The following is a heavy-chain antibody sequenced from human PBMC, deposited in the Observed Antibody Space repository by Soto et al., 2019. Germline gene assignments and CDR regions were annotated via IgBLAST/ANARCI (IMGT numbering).Heavy chain of an antibody. D-gene: IGHD3-16*01. CDR2: ISYGGST. J-gene: IGHJ5*02. Sequence: PSETLSLTCAVSGGSISDYFWNWVRQPPGKGLEWIGHISYGGSTNYNPSLRSRVFISIDMSKNQVSLRLSSLTAADTAVYYCARDTAYLHDEWFDPWGQGTLVTVSS. V-gene: IGHV4-59*01. CDR1: GGSISDYF. CDR3: ARDTAYLHDEWFDP.